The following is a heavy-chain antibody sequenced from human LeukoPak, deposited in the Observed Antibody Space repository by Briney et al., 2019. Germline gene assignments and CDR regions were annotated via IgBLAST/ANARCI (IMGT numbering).Heavy chain of an antibody. CDR3: ARHDQQWLAASDY. CDR2: VFTSGNP. V-gene: IGHV4-61*02. Sequence: SQTLSLTCDVSGGFISSGTHYWTWVRQPVGKGLEWLGRVFTSGNPTYNSSLKSRLTISIDKSKNQFSLKLSSVTAADTAVYYCARHDQQWLAASDYWGQGTLVTVSS. D-gene: IGHD6-19*01. CDR1: GGFISSGTHY. J-gene: IGHJ4*02.